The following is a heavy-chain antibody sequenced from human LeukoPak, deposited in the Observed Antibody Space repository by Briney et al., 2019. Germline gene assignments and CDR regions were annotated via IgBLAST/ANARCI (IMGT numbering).Heavy chain of an antibody. J-gene: IGHJ4*02. Sequence: ASVKVSCKASGGTFSSYAISWVRQAPGQGLEWMGRIIPIFGTANYAQKFQGRVTITTDESMSTAYMELSSLRSEDTAVYYCARDLGGYSYGTDYWGQGTLVTVSS. CDR1: GGTFSSYA. V-gene: IGHV1-69*05. D-gene: IGHD5-18*01. CDR3: ARDLGGYSYGTDY. CDR2: IIPIFGTA.